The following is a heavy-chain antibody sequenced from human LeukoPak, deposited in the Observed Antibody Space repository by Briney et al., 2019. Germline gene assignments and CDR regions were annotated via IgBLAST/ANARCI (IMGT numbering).Heavy chain of an antibody. CDR2: IYSGGGT. CDR1: GFTVSSNY. Sequence: GGSLRLSCAASGFTVSSNYMSWVRQAPGKGLEWVSVIYSGGGTYYADSVKGRFTISRDNSKNTLYLQMNSLRAEDTAVYYCARDTSTYWYFDLWGRGPLVTVSS. CDR3: ARDTSTYWYFDL. V-gene: IGHV3-53*01. J-gene: IGHJ2*01. D-gene: IGHD4-4*01.